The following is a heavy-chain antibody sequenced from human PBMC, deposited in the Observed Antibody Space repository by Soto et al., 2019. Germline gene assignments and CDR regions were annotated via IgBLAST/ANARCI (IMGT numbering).Heavy chain of an antibody. CDR1: GFTFSGSA. CDR2: IRSKANSYAT. D-gene: IGHD2-2*01. V-gene: IGHV3-73*01. Sequence: GGSLRLSCAASGFTFSGSAMHWVRQASGKGLEWVGRIRSKANSYATAYAASVKGRFTISRDDSKNTAYLQMNSLKTEDTAVYYCTRKMGYCSSTSCYDPDYYDYWGQGTLVTVSS. CDR3: TRKMGYCSSTSCYDPDYYDY. J-gene: IGHJ4*02.